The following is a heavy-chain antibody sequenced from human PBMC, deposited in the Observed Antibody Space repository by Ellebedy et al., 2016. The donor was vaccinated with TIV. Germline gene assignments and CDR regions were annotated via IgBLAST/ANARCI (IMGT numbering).Heavy chain of an antibody. CDR1: GFTFSDDY. CDR3: AREGSIAAAQDY. CDR2: ISSNSSYT. Sequence: GGSLRLSCAASGFTFSDDYMSWIRQAPGKGLEWVSYISSNSSYTNYADSVKGRFTISRDNAKNSLYLQMNSLRAEDTAVYYCAREGSIAAAQDYWGQGTLVTVSS. V-gene: IGHV3-11*06. J-gene: IGHJ4*02. D-gene: IGHD6-13*01.